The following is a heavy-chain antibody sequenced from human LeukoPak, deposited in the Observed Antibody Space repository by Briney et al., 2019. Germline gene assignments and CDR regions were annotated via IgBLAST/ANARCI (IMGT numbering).Heavy chain of an antibody. CDR1: GYTFTGYY. J-gene: IGHJ4*02. CDR2: IDPNSGGT. D-gene: IGHD1-26*01. V-gene: IGHV1-2*02. CDR3: ASSGSGSYLFDY. Sequence: ASVKVSCKASGYTFTGYYMHWVRQAPGQGLEWMGWIDPNSGGTNYAQKFQGRVSMTRDTSISTAYMELSRLRSDDTAVYYCASSGSGSYLFDYWGQGTLVTVSS.